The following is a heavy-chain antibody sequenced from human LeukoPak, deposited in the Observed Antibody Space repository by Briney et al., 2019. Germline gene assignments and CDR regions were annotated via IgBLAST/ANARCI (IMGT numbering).Heavy chain of an antibody. V-gene: IGHV5-51*01. J-gene: IGHJ4*02. CDR1: GYSFTSYW. Sequence: GESLKISCKGSGYSFTSYWIGWVGQMPGKGLEWMGIIYPGDSDTRYSPSFQGQVTISADKSISTAYLQWSSLKASDTAMYYCARSRRGVTPSLPFDYWGQGTLVTVSS. CDR3: ARSRRGVTPSLPFDY. CDR2: IYPGDSDT. D-gene: IGHD4-23*01.